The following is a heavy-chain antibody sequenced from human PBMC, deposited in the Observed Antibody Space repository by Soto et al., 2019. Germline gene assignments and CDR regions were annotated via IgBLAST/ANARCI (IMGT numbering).Heavy chain of an antibody. CDR2: ISFDGSNE. D-gene: IGHD3-22*01. Sequence: PGGSLRLSCAASGFTFSSYAMHWIRQAPGKGLEWVAIISFDGSNEYYADSVKGRFTISRGNSKNTLYLQVSSLRAEDTAVYYCAKTYYYDSSGYYQNWFDPWGQGTLVTVSS. J-gene: IGHJ5*02. V-gene: IGHV3-30-3*02. CDR1: GFTFSSYA. CDR3: AKTYYYDSSGYYQNWFDP.